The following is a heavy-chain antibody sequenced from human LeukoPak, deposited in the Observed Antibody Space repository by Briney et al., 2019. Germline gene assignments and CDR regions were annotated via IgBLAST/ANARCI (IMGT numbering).Heavy chain of an antibody. D-gene: IGHD3-22*01. CDR2: ISSNGGST. CDR1: GFTFSSYA. Sequence: GGSLRLSCAASGFTFSSYAMHWVRQAPGKGLEYVSAISSNGGSTYYANSVKGRFTISRDNSKNTLYLQMGSLRAEDMAVYYCARGGRGTIMIVVAALDYWGQGTLVTVSS. V-gene: IGHV3-64*01. J-gene: IGHJ4*02. CDR3: ARGGRGTIMIVVAALDY.